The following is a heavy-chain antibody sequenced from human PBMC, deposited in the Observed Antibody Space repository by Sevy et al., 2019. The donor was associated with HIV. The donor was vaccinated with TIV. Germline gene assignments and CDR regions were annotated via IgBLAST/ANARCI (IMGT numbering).Heavy chain of an antibody. CDR3: ARGADFNDRSAKRDFDY. CDR1: GFTFSNYG. CDR2: LWNDGSNK. V-gene: IGHV3-33*01. J-gene: IGHJ4*02. Sequence: GGSLRLSCAASGFTFSNYGMHWVRRAPGKGLEWVAALWNDGSNKDYADSVKGRFTISRDNSKNTLYLQMNSLRVEDTAVYFCARGADFNDRSAKRDFDYWGQGTLVTVSS. D-gene: IGHD3-22*01.